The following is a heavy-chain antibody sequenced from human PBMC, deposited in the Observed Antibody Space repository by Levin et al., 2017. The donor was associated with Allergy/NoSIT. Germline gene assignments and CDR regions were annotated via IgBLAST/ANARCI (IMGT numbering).Heavy chain of an antibody. D-gene: IGHD2/OR15-2a*01. CDR1: GVAFSSYS. J-gene: IGHJ3*02. CDR3: AGMKRNIRQAFGI. V-gene: IGHV3-48*01. Sequence: PGGSLRLSCVASGVAFSSYSMNWVRQAPGKGLEWISYISSSSSSIDYADSVKGRFTISRDNATNSLFLQMNSLRAEDTSVYFCAGMKRNIRQAFGIWGQGTIVTVSS. CDR2: ISSSSSSI.